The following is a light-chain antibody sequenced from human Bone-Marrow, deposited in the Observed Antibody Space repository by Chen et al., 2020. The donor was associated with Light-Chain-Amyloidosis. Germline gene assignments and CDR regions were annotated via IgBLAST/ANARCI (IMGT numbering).Light chain of an antibody. CDR1: NIGSTS. Sequence: SYVLSPPSSLSVAPGPTATIACGGNNIGSTSLHWYQQTPGQAPLLVGYDDSDRPSGIPERLSGSNSGNTATLTISRVEAGDEADYYCQVWDRSSDRPVFGGGTKLTVL. CDR2: DDS. V-gene: IGLV3-21*02. J-gene: IGLJ3*02. CDR3: QVWDRSSDRPV.